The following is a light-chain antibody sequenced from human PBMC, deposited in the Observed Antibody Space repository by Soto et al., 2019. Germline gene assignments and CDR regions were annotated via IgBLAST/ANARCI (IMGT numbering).Light chain of an antibody. CDR2: AAS. CDR1: QSVSNNY. Sequence: EIVLTQSPGTLSLSPWERATRSSRASQSVSNNYLAWYQQKPGQAPRLLIYAASSRATGIPDRFSGSGSGTDFTLTVSRLEPEDFAVYYCQQYGSSPWTFGQGTKVDIK. J-gene: IGKJ1*01. V-gene: IGKV3-20*01. CDR3: QQYGSSPWT.